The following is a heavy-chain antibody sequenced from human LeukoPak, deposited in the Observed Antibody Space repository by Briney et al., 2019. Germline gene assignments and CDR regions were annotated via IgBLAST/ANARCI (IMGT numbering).Heavy chain of an antibody. V-gene: IGHV4-39*01. D-gene: IGHD6-13*01. J-gene: IGHJ4*02. CDR3: ARHGLILAATGHFDC. CDR2: IFYSGST. Sequence: PSETLSLTCTVSGDSINSSSHYWGWIRQPPGKGLEWIGSIFYSGSTYSSPSLKSRVTISVDTSKNQFSLRLNSVTAADTAVYYCARHGLILAATGHFDCWSQGTLVTVSS. CDR1: GDSINSSSHY.